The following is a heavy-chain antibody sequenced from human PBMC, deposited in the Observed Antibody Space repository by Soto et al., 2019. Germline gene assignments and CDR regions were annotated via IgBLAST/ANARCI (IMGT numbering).Heavy chain of an antibody. CDR3: AKDSGGYGDYVGAEYFQH. CDR2: ISWNSGSI. J-gene: IGHJ1*01. V-gene: IGHV3-9*01. Sequence: EVQLVESGGGLVQPGRSLRLSCAASGFTFDDYAMHWVRQAPGKGLEWVSGISWNSGSIGYADSGKGRFTISRDNAKNPLYLQMNRLGAEDTALYYCAKDSGGYGDYVGAEYFQHWGQGTLVTVSS. CDR1: GFTFDDYA. D-gene: IGHD4-17*01.